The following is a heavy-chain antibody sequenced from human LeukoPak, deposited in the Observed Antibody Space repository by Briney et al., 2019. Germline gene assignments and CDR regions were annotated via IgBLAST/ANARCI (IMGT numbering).Heavy chain of an antibody. CDR3: ASHYYSSGYSGYYVDY. CDR2: IYSSGDT. CDR1: GGSISSGYY. Sequence: SETLSLTCTVSGGSISSGYYWSWIRQLPGRGLEWIGYIYSSGDTNYNPSLKSRVTISVDTSKNQFSLKLSSVTAADTAVYYCASHYYSSGYSGYYVDYWGRGTLVTVSS. J-gene: IGHJ4*02. V-gene: IGHV4-61*01. D-gene: IGHD3-22*01.